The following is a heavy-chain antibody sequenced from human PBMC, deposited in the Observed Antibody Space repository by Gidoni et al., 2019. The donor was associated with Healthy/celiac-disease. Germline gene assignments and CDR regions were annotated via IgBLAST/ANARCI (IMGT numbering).Heavy chain of an antibody. J-gene: IGHJ3*02. CDR1: GYPFTSYY. V-gene: IGHV1-46*01. Sequence: QVQLVQSGAEVKKPGASVTVSCKASGYPFTSYYMHWVRQAPGQGLEWMGIINPSGGSTSYAQKFQGRVTMTRDTSTSTVYMELSSLRSEDTAVYYCARPNYSGSYSDAFDIWGQGTMVTVSS. CDR3: ARPNYSGSYSDAFDI. CDR2: INPSGGST. D-gene: IGHD1-26*01.